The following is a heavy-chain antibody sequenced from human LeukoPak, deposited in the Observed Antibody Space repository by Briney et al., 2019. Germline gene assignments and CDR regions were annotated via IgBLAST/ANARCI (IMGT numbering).Heavy chain of an antibody. D-gene: IGHD3-10*01. CDR1: GGSFSGYY. Sequence: SETLSLTCAVYGGSFSGYYWSWIRQPPGKGLEWTGEINHSGSTNYNPSLKSRVTISVDTSKNQFSLKLSSVTAADTAVYYCARAPGGVHYYYYGMDVWGQGTTVTVSS. CDR2: INHSGST. J-gene: IGHJ6*02. CDR3: ARAPGGVHYYYYGMDV. V-gene: IGHV4-34*01.